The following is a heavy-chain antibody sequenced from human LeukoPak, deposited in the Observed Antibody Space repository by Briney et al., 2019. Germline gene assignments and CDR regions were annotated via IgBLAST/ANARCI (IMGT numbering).Heavy chain of an antibody. Sequence: PGGSLRLSCAASGFTFSSYSMNWVRQAPGKGLEWVSSISSSSSYIYYADSVKGRFTISRDNAKNSLYLQMNSLRAEDTAVYYCARVGMATISEAILEYYFDYWGQGTLVTVSS. CDR3: ARVGMATISEAILEYYFDY. D-gene: IGHD5-12*01. V-gene: IGHV3-21*01. CDR1: GFTFSSYS. CDR2: ISSSSSYI. J-gene: IGHJ4*02.